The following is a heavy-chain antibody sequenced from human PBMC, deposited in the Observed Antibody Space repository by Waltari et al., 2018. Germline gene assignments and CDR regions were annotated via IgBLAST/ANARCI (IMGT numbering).Heavy chain of an antibody. J-gene: IGHJ6*02. V-gene: IGHV4-61*02. Sequence: QVQLQESGPGLVRPSQTLSLTCTVPGGSISSGSVYWTWIRQPAGKGLEWVGLIFSSGSTKYNPSLKSRVSVSLDTSENQFSLRLSSVTAADTAVYYCARDEARYYDIMTGGGYYGLDVWGQGTTVTVSS. CDR1: GGSISSGSVY. D-gene: IGHD3-9*01. CDR2: IFSSGST. CDR3: ARDEARYYDIMTGGGYYGLDV.